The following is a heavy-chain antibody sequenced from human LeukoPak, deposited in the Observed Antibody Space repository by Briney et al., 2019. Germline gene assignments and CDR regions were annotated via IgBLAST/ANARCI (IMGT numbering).Heavy chain of an antibody. V-gene: IGHV1-8*01. D-gene: IGHD4-11*01. CDR1: GYTFTSYD. J-gene: IGHJ4*02. CDR3: ARGTSHRHYSRIYRVGRYFDY. CDR2: MNPNSGNT. Sequence: ASVKVSCKASGYTFTSYDINWVRQATGQGFEWMGWMNPNSGNTGYAQKFQGRVTMTRNTSISTAYMELSSLRSEDTAVYYCARGTSHRHYSRIYRVGRYFDYWGQGTLVTVSS.